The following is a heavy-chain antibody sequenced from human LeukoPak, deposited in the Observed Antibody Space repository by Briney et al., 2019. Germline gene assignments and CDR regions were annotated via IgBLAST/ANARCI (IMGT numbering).Heavy chain of an antibody. CDR3: ATGSTFYYYDSSGYYHPNYYFDY. CDR2: INHSGST. D-gene: IGHD3-22*01. J-gene: IGHJ4*02. V-gene: IGHV4-34*01. Sequence: SETLPLTCPFYGGSFSGYYWSWIRQPPGKGLEWIGEINHSGSTNYNPSRKSRVTISVDTSKNQLSLQLSSVTAADTAVYYCATGSTFYYYDSSGYYHPNYYFDYWGQETLVTVSS. CDR1: GGSFSGYY.